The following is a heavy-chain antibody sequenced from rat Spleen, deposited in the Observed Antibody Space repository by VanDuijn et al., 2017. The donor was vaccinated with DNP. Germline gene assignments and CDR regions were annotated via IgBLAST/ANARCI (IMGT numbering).Heavy chain of an antibody. CDR3: VRWNSGHFDY. Sequence: EVQLVESGGDLVQPGRSLKLFCAASGFTFSDYYMAWFRQAPRKGLEWVAYIRYDGGYTKYGDSVKGRFTISRDNAKNTLYLQMNSLRSEDMATYYCVRWNSGHFDYWGQGVMVPVSS. J-gene: IGHJ2*01. V-gene: IGHV5-22*01. CDR1: GFTFSDYY. D-gene: IGHD4-3*01. CDR2: IRYDGGYT.